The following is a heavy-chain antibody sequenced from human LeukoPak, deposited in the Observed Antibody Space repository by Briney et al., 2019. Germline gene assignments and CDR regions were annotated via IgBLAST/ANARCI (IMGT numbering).Heavy chain of an antibody. CDR1: GFTLSSYE. CDR2: ISSSGSTI. J-gene: IGHJ3*02. CDR3: ARHHYSSSWYFAFDI. V-gene: IGHV3-48*03. D-gene: IGHD6-13*01. Sequence: GGSLRLSCAASGFTLSSYEMNWVRRAPGKGLEWVSYISSSGSTIYYADSVKGRFTISRDNAKNSLYLQMNSLRAEDTAVYYCARHHYSSSWYFAFDIWGQGTMVTVSS.